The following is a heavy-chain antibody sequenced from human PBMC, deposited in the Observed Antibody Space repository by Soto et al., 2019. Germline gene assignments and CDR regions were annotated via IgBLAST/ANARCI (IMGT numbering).Heavy chain of an antibody. CDR2: IIPIFGTA. D-gene: IGHD2-8*01. CDR1: GGTFSSYA. Sequence: GASVKVSCKASGGTFSSYAISWVRQAPGQGLEWMGGIIPIFGTANYAQKFQGRVTITADESTSTAYMELSSLRSEDTAVYYCARAPDCTNGVCPGSYYYYYGMDVWGQGTTVTVSS. V-gene: IGHV1-69*13. J-gene: IGHJ6*01. CDR3: ARAPDCTNGVCPGSYYYYYGMDV.